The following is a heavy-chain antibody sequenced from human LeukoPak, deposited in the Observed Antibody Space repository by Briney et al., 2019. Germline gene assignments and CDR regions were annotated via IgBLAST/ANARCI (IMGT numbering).Heavy chain of an antibody. CDR2: IKNDGSEE. CDR3: ARAIRGSAVDTGDR. D-gene: IGHD3-10*01. Sequence: GGSLRLSCAASGFTFSRYWMRWLRQAPGKGLEGVANIKNDGSEEYYVDSVKGRFTISRDNARNSLFLQMNSLTVEDTAVYYCARAIRGSAVDTGDRWGQGTLVTVSS. J-gene: IGHJ4*02. V-gene: IGHV3-7*01. CDR1: GFTFSRYW.